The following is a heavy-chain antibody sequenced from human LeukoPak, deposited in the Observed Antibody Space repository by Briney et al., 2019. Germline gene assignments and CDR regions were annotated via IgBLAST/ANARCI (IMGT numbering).Heavy chain of an antibody. Sequence: GASVKVSCKASGGTFSSYAISWVRQAPGQGLEWMGGIIPIFGTANYAQKFQGRVTITADESTSTAYMELSSLRSEDTAVYYCAREPVRGYSYVYFDYWGQGTLVTVSS. D-gene: IGHD5-18*01. V-gene: IGHV1-69*13. CDR1: GGTFSSYA. CDR2: IIPIFGTA. J-gene: IGHJ4*02. CDR3: AREPVRGYSYVYFDY.